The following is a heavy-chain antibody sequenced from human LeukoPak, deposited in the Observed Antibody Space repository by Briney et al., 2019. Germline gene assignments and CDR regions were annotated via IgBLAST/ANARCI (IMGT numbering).Heavy chain of an antibody. J-gene: IGHJ4*02. CDR3: ARVLWDIVVVPAAIDY. CDR1: GFTFSSYS. V-gene: IGHV3-21*01. Sequence: PGGSLRLSCAASGFTFSSYSMNWVRQAPGKGLEWVAYNSSSSSYIYYADSVKGRFTISRDNAKNSLYLQMNSLTAEDTAVYYCARVLWDIVVVPAAIDYWGQGTLVTVCS. CDR2: NSSSSSYI. D-gene: IGHD2-2*01.